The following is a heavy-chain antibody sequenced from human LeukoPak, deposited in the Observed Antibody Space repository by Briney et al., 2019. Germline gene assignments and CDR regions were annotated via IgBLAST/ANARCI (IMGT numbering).Heavy chain of an antibody. CDR2: ISPSDGNT. Sequence: ASVKVSCKAFGYTFTSYYMHWVRQAPGQGLEWMGIISPSDGNTRYAQKFQGRVTMTRDTSTSTVYMDLSSLRSEDTAVYYCARGKAVIDPLVYFDYWGQGTLVTVSS. CDR3: ARGKAVIDPLVYFDY. D-gene: IGHD3-9*01. J-gene: IGHJ4*02. CDR1: GYTFTSYY. V-gene: IGHV1-46*01.